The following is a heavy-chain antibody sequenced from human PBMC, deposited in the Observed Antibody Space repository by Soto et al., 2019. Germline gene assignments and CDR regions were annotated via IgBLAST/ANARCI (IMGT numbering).Heavy chain of an antibody. CDR1: GTSISSTDYY. D-gene: IGHD6-25*01. CDR3: ATGLSSRNGCRQFDY. Sequence: QLQLQESGPGLVKPSETLSLTCTVSGTSISSTDYYWGWIRHPPGKGPEGITSIYYTGMTYYNQSLKSRLTICVNTSKNKFSLKLSCVTTADRAVYYCATGLSSRNGCRQFDYLGQGTLVTVSS. V-gene: IGHV4-39*01. CDR2: IYYTGMT. J-gene: IGHJ4*02.